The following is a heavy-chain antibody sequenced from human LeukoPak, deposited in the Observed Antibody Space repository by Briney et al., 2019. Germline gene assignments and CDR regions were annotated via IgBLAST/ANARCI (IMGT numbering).Heavy chain of an antibody. J-gene: IGHJ4*02. Sequence: PGGSLRLSCAASGFTFSSYSMNWVRQAPGKGLEWVSYISSSSSTIYYADSVKGRFTISRDNAKNSLYLQMNSLRAEDTAVYYCARDHGGSSFDYWGQGTLVTVSS. D-gene: IGHD3-10*01. CDR3: ARDHGGSSFDY. CDR1: GFTFSSYS. V-gene: IGHV3-48*01. CDR2: ISSSSSTI.